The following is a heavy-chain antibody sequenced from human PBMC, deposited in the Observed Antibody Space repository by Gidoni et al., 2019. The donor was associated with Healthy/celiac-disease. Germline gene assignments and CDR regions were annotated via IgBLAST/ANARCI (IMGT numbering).Heavy chain of an antibody. V-gene: IGHV4-34*01. CDR1: GGSFSGYY. D-gene: IGHD1-26*01. J-gene: IGHJ6*02. CDR2: INHSGST. CDR3: ARGKLGYNGMDV. Sequence: QVQLQQWGAGLLKPSETLSLTCAVYGGSFSGYYWSWIRQPPGKGLEWIGEINHSGSTNYNPSLKSRVTISVDTSKNQFSLKLSSVTAADTAVYYCARGKLGYNGMDVWGQGTTVTVSS.